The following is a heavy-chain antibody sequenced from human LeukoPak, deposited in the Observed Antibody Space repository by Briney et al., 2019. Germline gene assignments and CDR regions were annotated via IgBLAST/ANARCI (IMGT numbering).Heavy chain of an antibody. V-gene: IGHV4-39*01. CDR3: ARNKVRGSFYEDSAFDY. J-gene: IGHJ4*02. Sequence: SETLSLTCTASGGSISSSSYYWGWIRQPPGKGLEWIGSIYYSGSTYYNPSLKSRVTISVDTSKNQFSLKLSSVTAADTAVYYCARNKVRGSFYEDSAFDYWGQGTLVTVSS. CDR1: GGSISSSSYY. CDR2: IYYSGST. D-gene: IGHD1-26*01.